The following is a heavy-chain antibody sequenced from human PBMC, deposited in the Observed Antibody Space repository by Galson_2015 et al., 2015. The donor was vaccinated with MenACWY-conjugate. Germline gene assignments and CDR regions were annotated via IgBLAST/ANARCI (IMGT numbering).Heavy chain of an antibody. J-gene: IGHJ4*02. Sequence: ETLSLTCTVSGGSASSSGYYWTWIRQPPGKGLEWIGLIYDGGTTKYNPSLKGRVTISLDTSKNQVSLKLSSVTAADTAVYYCAREFSYWGQGTLVTVSP. V-gene: IGHV4-61*08. CDR2: IYDGGTT. CDR3: AREFSY. D-gene: IGHD3-3*01. CDR1: GGSASSSGYY.